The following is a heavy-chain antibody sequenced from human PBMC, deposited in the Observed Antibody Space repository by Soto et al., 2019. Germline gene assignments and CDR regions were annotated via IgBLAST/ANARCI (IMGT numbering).Heavy chain of an antibody. Sequence: EVQLVESGGGLVKPGGSLRLSRAASGFTFSSYSMNWVRQAPGKGLEWVSSISSSSSYIYYADSVKGRFTISRDNAKNSLYLQMNSLRAEDTAVYYCAREPYYYDSSGYYNWGQGTLVTVSS. D-gene: IGHD3-22*01. V-gene: IGHV3-21*01. CDR2: ISSSSSYI. CDR1: GFTFSSYS. CDR3: AREPYYYDSSGYYN. J-gene: IGHJ4*02.